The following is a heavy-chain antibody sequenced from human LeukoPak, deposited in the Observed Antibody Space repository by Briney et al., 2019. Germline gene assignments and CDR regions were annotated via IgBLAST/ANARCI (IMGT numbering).Heavy chain of an antibody. CDR2: ISYIGST. V-gene: IGHV4-59*08. D-gene: IGHD3/OR15-3a*01. CDR3: ARQTGSGLFLLP. J-gene: IGHJ4*02. Sequence: PSETLSLTCIVSGGSISSDSWSWIRQPPGKGLEWIGYISYIGSTNYNPSLKSRVTMSLDTSKNQFSLRLTSVTAADTAVYFCARQTGSGLFLLPGGQGTLVTVSS. CDR1: GGSISSDS.